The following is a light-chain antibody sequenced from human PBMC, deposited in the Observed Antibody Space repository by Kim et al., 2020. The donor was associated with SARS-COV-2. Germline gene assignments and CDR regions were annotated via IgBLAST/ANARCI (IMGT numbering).Light chain of an antibody. V-gene: IGLV2-8*01. J-gene: IGLJ1*01. CDR1: SSDVGGYNY. CDR3: SSFAGSNNFEI. Sequence: QSALTQPPSASGSPGQSVTISCTGTSSDVGGYNYVSWYQQHPGKAPKLMIYEFTKRPSGVPDRFSGSKSGNTASLTVSGLQAEDEADYYCSSFAGSNNFEIFGTGTKVTVL. CDR2: EFT.